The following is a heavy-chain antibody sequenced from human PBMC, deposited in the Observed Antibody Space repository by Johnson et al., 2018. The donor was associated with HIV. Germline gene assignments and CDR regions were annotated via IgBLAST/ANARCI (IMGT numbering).Heavy chain of an antibody. CDR2: ISWNSGSI. D-gene: IGHD3-3*01. CDR3: ARDRGGPERNYDFWSGYYGGDAFDI. CDR1: GFTFDDYA. J-gene: IGHJ3*02. Sequence: QLVESGGGLVQPGRSLRLSCAASGFTFDDYAMHWVRQAPGKGLEWVSGISWNSGSIAYADSVKGRFTISRDNAKNSLYLQMNSLRAEDTALYYCARDRGGPERNYDFWSGYYGGDAFDIWGQGTMVTVSS. V-gene: IGHV3-9*01.